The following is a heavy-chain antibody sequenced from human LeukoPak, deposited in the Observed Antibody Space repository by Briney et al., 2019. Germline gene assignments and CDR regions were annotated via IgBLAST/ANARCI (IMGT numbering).Heavy chain of an antibody. D-gene: IGHD5-12*01. CDR2: IWYDGSNK. Sequence: GGSLRLSCAASGFTFSSYGMHWVRQAPGKGLEWVAVIWYDGSNKYYADSVKGRFTISRDNSKNTLYLQMNSLRAEDTAVYYCVRDLGSGYALDYWGQGTLVTVSS. CDR1: GFTFSSYG. J-gene: IGHJ4*02. V-gene: IGHV3-33*01. CDR3: VRDLGSGYALDY.